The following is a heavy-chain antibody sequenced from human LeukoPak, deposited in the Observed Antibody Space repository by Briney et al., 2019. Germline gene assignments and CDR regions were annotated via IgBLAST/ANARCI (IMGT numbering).Heavy chain of an antibody. D-gene: IGHD7-27*01. CDR2: ISSSGSTI. V-gene: IGHV3-48*03. CDR3: ARDSTGDRYFDY. Sequence: PGGSLRLSCAASGFTFSSYEMNWVRQAPGKGLEWVSYISSSGSTIYYADSVKGRFTISRDNAKNSLYLQMNSLRAEDTAVYYCARDSTGDRYFDYWGQGTLVTVSS. CDR1: GFTFSSYE. J-gene: IGHJ4*02.